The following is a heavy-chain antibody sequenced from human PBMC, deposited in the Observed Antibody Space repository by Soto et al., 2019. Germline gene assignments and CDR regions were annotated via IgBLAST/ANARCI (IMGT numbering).Heavy chain of an antibody. Sequence: EVQLVESGGGLVQPGRSLRLSCAASGFTFDDYAMHWVRQAPGKGLEWVSGIRWNSGSIGHADSVKGQFTTARDDDKNCLYQQMNSLRAEDTAVYYCAKDRYGVFDWPADCWGQGTLVTV. J-gene: IGHJ4*02. CDR3: AKDRYGVFDWPADC. D-gene: IGHD4-17*01. CDR1: GFTFDDYA. CDR2: IRWNSGSI. V-gene: IGHV3-9*01.